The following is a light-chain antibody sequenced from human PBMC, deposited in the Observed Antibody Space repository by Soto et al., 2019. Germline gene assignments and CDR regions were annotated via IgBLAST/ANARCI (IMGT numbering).Light chain of an antibody. J-gene: IGKJ5*01. CDR2: DAS. CDR1: QYISDV. CDR3: QQFYDLPIT. Sequence: DIQMTQSPSALSASVGDRFTITCQASQYISDVLNWYQQQPGKAPKVLIYDASKLQTGVPSRFSGRGSGKDFTFTISSLQPDDSGTYYCQQFYDLPITFGQGTRLRL. V-gene: IGKV1-33*01.